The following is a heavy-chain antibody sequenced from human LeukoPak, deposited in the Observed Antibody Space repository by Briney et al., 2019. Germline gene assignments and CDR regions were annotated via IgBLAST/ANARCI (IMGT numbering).Heavy chain of an antibody. CDR3: ARQGPTGTTGTTGPPHRSYYYYYMDV. Sequence: PSETLSLTCAVYGGSFSGYYWSWIRQPPGRGLEWIGEINHSGSTNYNPSLKSRVTISVDTSKNQFSLKLSSVTAADTAVYYCARQGPTGTTGTTGPPHRSYYYYYMDVWGKGTTVTVSS. J-gene: IGHJ6*03. CDR2: INHSGST. D-gene: IGHD1-1*01. CDR1: GGSFSGYY. V-gene: IGHV4-34*01.